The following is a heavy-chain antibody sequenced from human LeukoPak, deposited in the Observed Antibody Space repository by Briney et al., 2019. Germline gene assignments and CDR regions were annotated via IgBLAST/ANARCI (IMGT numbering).Heavy chain of an antibody. V-gene: IGHV3-74*01. D-gene: IGHD3-22*01. Sequence: PGGSLRLSCAASGFTLSSYWMHWVRHAPGKGLVWVSRIKSDGRTNYADSVKGRFTISRDNAKNTVSLQMYSLRAEDTGVYYCARAPSEIGGYYPEYFRHWGQGTLVIVSS. CDR1: GFTLSSYW. CDR2: IKSDGRT. J-gene: IGHJ1*01. CDR3: ARAPSEIGGYYPEYFRH.